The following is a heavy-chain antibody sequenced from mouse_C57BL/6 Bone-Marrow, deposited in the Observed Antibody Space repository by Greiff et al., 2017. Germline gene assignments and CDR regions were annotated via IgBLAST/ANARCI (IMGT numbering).Heavy chain of an antibody. CDR1: GYTFTSYT. Sequence: QVQLQQSGAELARPGASVKMSCKASGYTFTSYTMHWVKQRPGQGLEWIGYINPSSGYTKYNQKFKDKATLTADKSSSTAYMQLSSLTSEDSAVYYCARGEYYGSVFAYWGQGTLVTVSA. V-gene: IGHV1-4*01. J-gene: IGHJ3*01. D-gene: IGHD1-1*01. CDR2: INPSSGYT. CDR3: ARGEYYGSVFAY.